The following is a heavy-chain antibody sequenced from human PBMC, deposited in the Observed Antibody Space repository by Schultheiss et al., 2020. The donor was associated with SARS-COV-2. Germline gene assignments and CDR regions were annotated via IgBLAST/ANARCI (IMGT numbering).Heavy chain of an antibody. CDR2: ISGSGGST. CDR3: ASDYGWPENAFDI. Sequence: GGSLRLSCAASGFTFSSYAMSWVRQAPGKGLEWVSAISGSGGSTYYADSVKGRFTISRDNAKNSLYLQMNSLRAEDTAVYYCASDYGWPENAFDIWGQGTMVTVSS. V-gene: IGHV3-23*01. D-gene: IGHD4-17*01. J-gene: IGHJ3*02. CDR1: GFTFSSYA.